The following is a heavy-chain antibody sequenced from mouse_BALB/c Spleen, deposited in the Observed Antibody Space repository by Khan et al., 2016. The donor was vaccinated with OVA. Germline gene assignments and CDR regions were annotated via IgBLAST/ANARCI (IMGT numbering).Heavy chain of an antibody. V-gene: IGHV2-9*02. Sequence: VQLQESGPGLVAPSQSLYITCTVSGFSLTSYGVHWVRQPPGQGLEWLGVIWAGRSTNNNSALLSRLSISKDNSRRQVFLKMNSLRTDDTAMYYCAGLEDIWGQGTTLTVSA. CDR1: GFSLTSYG. J-gene: IGHJ2*01. CDR2: IWAGRST. CDR3: AGLEDI. D-gene: IGHD1-3*01.